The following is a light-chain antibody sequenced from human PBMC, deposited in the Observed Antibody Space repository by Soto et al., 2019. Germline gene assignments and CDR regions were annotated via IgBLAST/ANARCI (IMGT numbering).Light chain of an antibody. CDR1: QSVSNNY. J-gene: IGKJ2*01. CDR3: QQYGVSPLMFT. Sequence: EIVLVQSPGTLSLSPRERATLSCRASQSVSNNYLAWYQQKPGQAPRLLIYGASSRATGVPDRFSASGTGTDFSLTITRLEPEDFAVYYCQQYGVSPLMFTFGQGTKVGVK. CDR2: GAS. V-gene: IGKV3-20*01.